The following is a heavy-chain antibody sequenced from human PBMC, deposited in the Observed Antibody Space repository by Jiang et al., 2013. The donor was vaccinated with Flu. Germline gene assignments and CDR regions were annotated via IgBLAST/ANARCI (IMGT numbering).Heavy chain of an antibody. Sequence: YGAEVKKPGESLRISCKGSGYSFTSYWISWVRQMPGKGLEWMGRIDPSDSYTNYSPSFQGHVTISADKSISTAYLQWSSLKASDTAMYYCARPGTITADLSTDLDYWGQGTLVTVSS. CDR2: IDPSDSYT. CDR1: GYSFTSYW. D-gene: IGHD1-14*01. V-gene: IGHV5-10-1*01. J-gene: IGHJ4*02. CDR3: ARPGTITADLSTDLDY.